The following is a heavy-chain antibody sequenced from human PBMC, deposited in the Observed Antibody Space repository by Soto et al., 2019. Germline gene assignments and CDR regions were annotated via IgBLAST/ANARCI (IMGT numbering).Heavy chain of an antibody. V-gene: IGHV3-49*03. Sequence: GGSLRLSCTASGFTFGDYAMSWFRQAPGKGLEWVGFIRSKAYGGTTEYAASVKGRFTISRDDSKSIAYLQMNSLKTEDTAVYYCTRDISLGYSYGYGMDVWGQGTTVTVSS. D-gene: IGHD5-18*01. CDR3: TRDISLGYSYGYGMDV. J-gene: IGHJ6*02. CDR2: IRSKAYGGTT. CDR1: GFTFGDYA.